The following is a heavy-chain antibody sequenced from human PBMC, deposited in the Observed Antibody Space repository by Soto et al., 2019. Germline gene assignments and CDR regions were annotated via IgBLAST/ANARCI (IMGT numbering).Heavy chain of an antibody. CDR3: ARGRRVLRFLEWLSVRFDP. CDR1: GGSFSGYY. CDR2: INHSGST. J-gene: IGHJ5*02. Sequence: SETLSLTCAVYGGSFSGYYWSWIRQPPGKXLEWIGEINHSGSTNYNPSLKSRVTISVDTSKNQFSLKLSSVTAADTAVYYCARGRRVLRFLEWLSVRFDPWGQGTLVTVSS. D-gene: IGHD3-3*01. V-gene: IGHV4-34*01.